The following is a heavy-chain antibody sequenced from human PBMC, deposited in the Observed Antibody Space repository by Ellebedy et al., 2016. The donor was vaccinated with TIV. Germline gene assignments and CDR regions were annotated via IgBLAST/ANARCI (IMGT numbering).Heavy chain of an antibody. CDR3: ARDRVAAAGTHAFDI. J-gene: IGHJ3*02. CDR2: ISYDGSNK. V-gene: IGHV3-30*01. D-gene: IGHD6-13*01. Sequence: GGSLRLSCAASGFTFSSYAMHWVRQAPGKGLEWVAVISYDGSNKYYADSVKGRFTISRDNSKNTLYLQMNSLRAEDTAVYYCARDRVAAAGTHAFDIWGQGTMVTVSS. CDR1: GFTFSSYA.